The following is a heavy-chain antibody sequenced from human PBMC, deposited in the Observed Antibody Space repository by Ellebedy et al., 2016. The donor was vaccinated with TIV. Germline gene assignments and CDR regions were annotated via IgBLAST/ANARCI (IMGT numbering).Heavy chain of an antibody. D-gene: IGHD6-13*01. CDR2: ISFDGSNI. CDR1: GFTFSSYA. CDR3: ARDGWYSSSWDA. J-gene: IGHJ5*02. Sequence: GESLKISCAASGFTFSSYALHWVRQAPGKGLEWVSVISFDGSNINYADSVKGRFIISRDNSKNTVYLQMNSLIIEDTALYYCARDGWYSSSWDAWGQGTLVTVSS. V-gene: IGHV3-30*01.